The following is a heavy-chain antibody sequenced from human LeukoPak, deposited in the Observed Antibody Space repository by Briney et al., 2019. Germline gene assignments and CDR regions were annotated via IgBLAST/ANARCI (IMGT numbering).Heavy chain of an antibody. J-gene: IGHJ4*02. Sequence: SETLSLTCTVSGGSISSYYWSWIRQPPGKGLEWIGYIYYSGSTNYNPSLKSRVTISVDTSKNQFSLKLSSVTAADTAVYYCVRLPSYYPYYFDYWGQGTLVTVSS. D-gene: IGHD1-26*01. CDR2: IYYSGST. CDR3: VRLPSYYPYYFDY. V-gene: IGHV4-59*01. CDR1: GGSISSYY.